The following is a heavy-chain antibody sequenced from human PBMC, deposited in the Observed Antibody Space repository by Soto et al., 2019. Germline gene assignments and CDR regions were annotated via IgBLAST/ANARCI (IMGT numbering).Heavy chain of an antibody. CDR2: ISYDGSNK. Sequence: QVQLVESGGGVVQPGRSLRLSCAASGFTFSSYGMHWVRQAPGKGLEWVAVISYDGSNKYYADSVKGRFTISRDNSKNTLYLQMNSLRAEDTAVYYCAKEGGEMATDAFDIWGQGTMVTVSS. CDR3: AKEGGEMATDAFDI. V-gene: IGHV3-30*18. D-gene: IGHD3-16*01. J-gene: IGHJ3*02. CDR1: GFTFSSYG.